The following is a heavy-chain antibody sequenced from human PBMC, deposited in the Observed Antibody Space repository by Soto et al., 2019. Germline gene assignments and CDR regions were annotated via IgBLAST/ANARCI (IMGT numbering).Heavy chain of an antibody. Sequence: GASVKVSCKASGYTFTSYGISWVRQAPGQGPEWMGWISAYNGNTNYAQKLQGRVTMTTDTSTSTAYMELRSLRSDDTAVYYCVCYLTYYVILTSYYSCFDYWGQGTLVTVSS. CDR3: VCYLTYYVILTSYYSCFDY. V-gene: IGHV1-18*01. CDR1: GYTFTSYG. J-gene: IGHJ4*02. D-gene: IGHD3-9*01. CDR2: ISAYNGNT.